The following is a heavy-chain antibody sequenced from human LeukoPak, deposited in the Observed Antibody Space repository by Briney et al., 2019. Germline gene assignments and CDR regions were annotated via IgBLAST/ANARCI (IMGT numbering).Heavy chain of an antibody. CDR3: ARDRGYSYVIIDY. V-gene: IGHV3-21*01. CDR2: ISSSSSYI. D-gene: IGHD5-18*01. CDR1: GFTFSSYS. Sequence: GGSLRLSCAASGFTFSSYSMNWVRQAPGKGLEWVSSISSSSSYIYYADSVKSRFTISRDNAKNSLYLQMNSLRAEDTAVYYCARDRGYSYVIIDYWGQGTLVTVSS. J-gene: IGHJ4*02.